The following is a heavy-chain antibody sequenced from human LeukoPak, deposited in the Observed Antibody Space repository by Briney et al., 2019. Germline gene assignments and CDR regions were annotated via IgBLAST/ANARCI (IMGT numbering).Heavy chain of an antibody. CDR2: ISGSGSTT. Sequence: GGSLRLSCAASGFSFSTFAMNWVRQAPGRGLEWVSGISGSGSTTYYADSVKGRLTISRDNSNNTLFPQMDRLKGEDTAVYFCAKERDETGYFNAPFDQWGQGTLVTVSS. D-gene: IGHD3-9*01. J-gene: IGHJ4*02. V-gene: IGHV3-23*01. CDR3: AKERDETGYFNAPFDQ. CDR1: GFSFSTFA.